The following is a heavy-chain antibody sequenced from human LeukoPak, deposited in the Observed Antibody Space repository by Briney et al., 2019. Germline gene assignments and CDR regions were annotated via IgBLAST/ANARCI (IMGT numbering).Heavy chain of an antibody. Sequence: ASVKVSCKVSGYTLTELSMHWVRQAPGKGLEWMGGFDPEDGETIYAQKFQGRVTMTEDTSTDTAYMELSSLRSEDTAVYYCATRWGRRGYFDYWGQGTLVTVSS. CDR1: GYTLTELS. J-gene: IGHJ4*02. V-gene: IGHV1-24*01. CDR3: ATRWGRRGYFDY. CDR2: FDPEDGET. D-gene: IGHD7-27*01.